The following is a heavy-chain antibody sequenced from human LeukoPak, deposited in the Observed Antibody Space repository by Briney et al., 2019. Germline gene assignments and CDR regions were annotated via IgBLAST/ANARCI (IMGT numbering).Heavy chain of an antibody. CDR1: GGTFSSYA. CDR3: ARDRKYYDSSGYCYEAFDI. Sequence: RGSSVKVSCKASGGTFSSYAISWVRQAPGQGLEWMGRIIPIFGIANYAQKFQGRVTITADKSTSTAYMELSSLRSEDTAVYYCARDRKYYDSSGYCYEAFDIWGQGTMVTVSS. CDR2: IIPIFGIA. D-gene: IGHD3-22*01. J-gene: IGHJ3*02. V-gene: IGHV1-69*04.